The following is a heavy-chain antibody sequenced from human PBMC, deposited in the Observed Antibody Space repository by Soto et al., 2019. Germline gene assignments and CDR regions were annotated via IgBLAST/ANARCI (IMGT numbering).Heavy chain of an antibody. CDR1: GGSISSSSYY. Sequence: QLQLQESGPGLVKPSETLSLTCTVSGGSISSSSYYWGWIRQPPGKGLEWIGSIYYSGSTYYNPSLKSRVTISVDTSKNQFSLKLSSVTAADTAVYYCARVASYGSGSYPHFAAFDIWGQGTMVTVSS. D-gene: IGHD3-10*01. V-gene: IGHV4-39*01. J-gene: IGHJ3*02. CDR3: ARVASYGSGSYPHFAAFDI. CDR2: IYYSGST.